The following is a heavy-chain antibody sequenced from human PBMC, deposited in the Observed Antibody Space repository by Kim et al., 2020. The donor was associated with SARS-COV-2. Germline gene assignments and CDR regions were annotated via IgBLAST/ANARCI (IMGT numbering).Heavy chain of an antibody. J-gene: IGHJ4*02. V-gene: IGHV1-18*01. CDR3: ARDLAFDY. D-gene: IGHD5-12*01. Sequence: NGNTNYAQKLQGRVTMTTDTSPSTAYMELRSLRSDDTAVYYCARDLAFDYWGQGTLVTVSS. CDR2: NGNT.